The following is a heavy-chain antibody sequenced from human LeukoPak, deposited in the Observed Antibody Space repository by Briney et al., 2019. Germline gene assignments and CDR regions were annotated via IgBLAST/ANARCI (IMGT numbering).Heavy chain of an antibody. CDR3: ARHAVLLWFGEFKSYNWFDP. CDR2: INHSGST. D-gene: IGHD3-10*01. Sequence: SETLSLTCTVSGGSISSSSYYWSWIRQPPGKGLEWIGEINHSGSTNYNPSLKSRVTISVDTSKNQFSLKLSSVTAADTAVYYCARHAVLLWFGEFKSYNWFDPWGQGTLVTVSS. CDR1: GGSISSSSYY. J-gene: IGHJ5*02. V-gene: IGHV4-39*01.